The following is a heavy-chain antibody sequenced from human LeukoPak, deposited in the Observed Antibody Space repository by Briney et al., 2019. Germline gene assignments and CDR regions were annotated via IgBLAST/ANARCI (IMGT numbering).Heavy chain of an antibody. CDR1: GFSLSTRGVG. CDR3: AHLAVAGRLWAFDI. Sequence: SGPTLVNPPQTLTLTCTFSGFSLSTRGVGVGWIRQPPGKALEWLTLIYWDDDKRYSPSLKSRLTITKDTSKNQVVLTMTNMDPVDTATYYCAHLAVAGRLWAFDIWGQGTMVTVSS. CDR2: IYWDDDK. J-gene: IGHJ3*02. D-gene: IGHD6-19*01. V-gene: IGHV2-5*02.